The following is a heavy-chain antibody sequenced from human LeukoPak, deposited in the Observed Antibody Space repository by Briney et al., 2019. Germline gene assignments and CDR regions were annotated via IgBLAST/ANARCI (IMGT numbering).Heavy chain of an antibody. J-gene: IGHJ1*01. D-gene: IGHD1-26*01. V-gene: IGHV4-34*01. Sequence: SETLFLTCAVYGGSFSGYYWSWIRQPPGKGLEWIGEINHSGSTNYNPSLKSRVTISVDTSKNQFPLKLSSVTAADTAVYYCARGRFSGSYYVYFQHWGQGTLVTVSS. CDR1: GGSFSGYY. CDR2: INHSGST. CDR3: ARGRFSGSYYVYFQH.